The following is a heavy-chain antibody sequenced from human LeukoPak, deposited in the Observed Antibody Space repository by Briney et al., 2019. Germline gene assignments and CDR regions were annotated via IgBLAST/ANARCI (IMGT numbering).Heavy chain of an antibody. J-gene: IGHJ5*02. V-gene: IGHV1-69*04. CDR2: IIPILGMA. CDR3: ARGGYCSGGSCYLDWFDP. CDR1: GGTFSSYA. D-gene: IGHD2-15*01. Sequence: SVKVSCKASGGTFSSYAISWVRQAPGQGLEWMGRIIPILGMADYAQKFQGRVTITADKSTSTAYMELSSLRSEDTAVYYCARGGYCSGGSCYLDWFDPWGQGTLVTVSS.